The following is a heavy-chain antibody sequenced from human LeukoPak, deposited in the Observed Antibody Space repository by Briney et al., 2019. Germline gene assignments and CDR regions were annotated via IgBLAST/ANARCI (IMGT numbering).Heavy chain of an antibody. J-gene: IGHJ4*02. CDR3: AKHYMGSYYNRGLDY. CDR2: IYYSGYT. Sequence: PSETLSLTCTVSGGSISSYYWSWIRQPPGKGLEWIGYIYYSGYTYYNPSLKSRVTISVDTSKNQFSLKLSSVTAADTAVYYCAKHYMGSYYNRGLDYWGQGTLVTVSS. CDR1: GGSISSYY. V-gene: IGHV4-59*04. D-gene: IGHD3-10*01.